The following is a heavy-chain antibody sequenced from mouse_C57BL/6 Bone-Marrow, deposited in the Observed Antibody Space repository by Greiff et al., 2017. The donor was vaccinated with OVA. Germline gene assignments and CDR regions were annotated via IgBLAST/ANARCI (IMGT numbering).Heavy chain of an antibody. V-gene: IGHV5-15*01. D-gene: IGHD1-1*01. CDR1: GFTFSDYG. CDR3: GSGGSSYDYAMDY. Sequence: EVKLMESGGGLVQPGGSLKLSCAASGFTFSDYGMAWVRQAPRTGPEWVAFISNLAYSIYYADTVMGRFTIPSQNANNTLYLVMSSLRSDDKAMYYCGSGGSSYDYAMDYWGQGTSVTVSS. J-gene: IGHJ4*01. CDR2: ISNLAYSI.